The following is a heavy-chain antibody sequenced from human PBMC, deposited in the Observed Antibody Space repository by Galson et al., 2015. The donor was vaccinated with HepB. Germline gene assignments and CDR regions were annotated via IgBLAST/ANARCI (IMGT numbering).Heavy chain of an antibody. Sequence: SLRLSCAASGFTFSSYEMNWVRQAPGRGLEWVSYISSSGSTIYYADSVKGRFTISRDNAKNSLYLQMNSLRAEDTAVYYCASVHSPEWELALDYWGQGTLVTVSS. V-gene: IGHV3-48*03. D-gene: IGHD1-26*01. CDR3: ASVHSPEWELALDY. CDR1: GFTFSSYE. CDR2: ISSSGSTI. J-gene: IGHJ4*02.